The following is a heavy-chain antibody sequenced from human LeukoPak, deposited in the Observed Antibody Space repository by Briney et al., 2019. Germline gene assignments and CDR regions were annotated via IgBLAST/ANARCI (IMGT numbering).Heavy chain of an antibody. CDR1: RFTFSSYG. CDR3: AKDRYDSSGYFSSLFDY. D-gene: IGHD3-22*01. J-gene: IGHJ4*02. Sequence: GGSLRLSCAASRFTFSSYGMHWVRQAPGKGLEWVAFIRYDGSNKYYADSVKGRFTISRDNSKNTLYLQMNSLRAEDTAVYYCAKDRYDSSGYFSSLFDYWGQGTLVTVFS. V-gene: IGHV3-30*02. CDR2: IRYDGSNK.